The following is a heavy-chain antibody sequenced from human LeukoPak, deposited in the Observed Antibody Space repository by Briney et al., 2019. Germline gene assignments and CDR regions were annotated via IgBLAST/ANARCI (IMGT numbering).Heavy chain of an antibody. CDR1: GFTFSSYA. J-gene: IGHJ4*02. Sequence: GGSLRLSCAASGFTFSSYAMSWVRQAPGKGLEWVSAISGSGGNTHYADSVKGRFTISRDNSKNTLYLQMTSLRAEDTAVYYCAKDGAYNSVWFPNDYWGQGTLVTVSS. V-gene: IGHV3-23*01. D-gene: IGHD6-19*01. CDR3: AKDGAYNSVWFPNDY. CDR2: ISGSGGNT.